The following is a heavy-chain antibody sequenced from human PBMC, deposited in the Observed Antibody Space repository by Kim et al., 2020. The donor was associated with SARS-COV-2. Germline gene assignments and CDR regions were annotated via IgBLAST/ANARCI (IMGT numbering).Heavy chain of an antibody. D-gene: IGHD5-18*01. CDR3: ARPNVDTTPQGAFDI. J-gene: IGHJ3*02. Sequence: GGSLRLSCAASGFTVSSNYMSWVRQAPGKGLEWVSVIYSGGSTYYADSVKGRFTISRDNSKNTLYLQMNSLRAEDTAVYYCARPNVDTTPQGAFDIWGQGTMVTVSS. CDR2: IYSGGST. V-gene: IGHV3-66*01. CDR1: GFTVSSNY.